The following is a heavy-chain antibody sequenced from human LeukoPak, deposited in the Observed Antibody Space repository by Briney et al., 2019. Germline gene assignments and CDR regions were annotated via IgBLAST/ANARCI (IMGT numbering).Heavy chain of an antibody. CDR3: ASSQLLSGWGRDYYYYMDV. V-gene: IGHV1-18*01. CDR1: GYTFTSYG. CDR2: ISAYNGNT. J-gene: IGHJ6*03. Sequence: ASVKVSCKASGYTFTSYGISWVRQAPGQGLEWMGWISAYNGNTNYAQKLQGRVTITADESTSTAYMELSSLRSEDTAVYYCASSQLLSGWGRDYYYYMDVWGKGTTVTISS. D-gene: IGHD2-2*01.